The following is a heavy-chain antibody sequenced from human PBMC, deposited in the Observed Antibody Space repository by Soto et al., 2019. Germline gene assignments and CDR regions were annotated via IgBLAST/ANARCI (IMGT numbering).Heavy chain of an antibody. CDR1: GGSLSRYY. J-gene: IGHJ5*02. D-gene: IGHD3-22*01. V-gene: IGHV4-59*01. Sequence: SETLSLTCTVSGGSLSRYYRSWIRQPPGKGLEWIGYFYYSGSTNYNPSLKSRVTISVDTSKNQFSLKLSSVTAADTAVYYCARDLVHYYDSSGYNWFDPWGQGTLVTVSS. CDR2: FYYSGST. CDR3: ARDLVHYYDSSGYNWFDP.